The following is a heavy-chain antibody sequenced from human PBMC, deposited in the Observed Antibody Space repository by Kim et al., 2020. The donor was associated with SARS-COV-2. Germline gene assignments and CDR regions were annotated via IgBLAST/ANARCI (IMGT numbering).Heavy chain of an antibody. Sequence: SETLSLTCTVSGGSISSSSYYWGWIRQPPGKGLEWIGSIYYSGSTYYNPSLKSRVTISVDTSKNQFSLKLSSVTAADTAVYYCARQDGYGDYWGQGTLVTVSS. D-gene: IGHD1-1*01. J-gene: IGHJ4*02. CDR2: IYYSGST. V-gene: IGHV4-39*01. CDR3: ARQDGYGDY. CDR1: GGSISSSSYY.